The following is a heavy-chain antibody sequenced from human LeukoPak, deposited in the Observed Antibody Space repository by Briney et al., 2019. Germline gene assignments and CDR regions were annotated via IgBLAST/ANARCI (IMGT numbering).Heavy chain of an antibody. CDR1: GFTFSSYA. CDR3: AKDSVPNDFWSGFDY. Sequence: PGGSLRLSCAASGFTFSSYAMSWVRQAPGKGLEWVSAISGSGGSTYYADSVKGRFTISRDNSKNTLYLQMNSLRAEDTAVYYCAKDSVPNDFWSGFDYWGQGTLVTVSS. V-gene: IGHV3-23*01. J-gene: IGHJ4*02. CDR2: ISGSGGST. D-gene: IGHD3-3*01.